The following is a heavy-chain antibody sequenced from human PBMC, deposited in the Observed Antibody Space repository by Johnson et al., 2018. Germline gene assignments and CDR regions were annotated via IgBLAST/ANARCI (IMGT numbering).Heavy chain of an antibody. Sequence: QVQLQESGPGLVKPSETLSLTCTVSGGSISSYYWSWIRQPPGKGLEWIGYIYYSGSTNYNPSLKSRVTISVDTSKNQFSLKLRSVTAADTAVYSCARKTLLRNYYGSGFYGMDVWGQGTTVTVSS. CDR3: ARKTLLRNYYGSGFYGMDV. D-gene: IGHD3-10*01. J-gene: IGHJ6*02. V-gene: IGHV4-59*01. CDR2: IYYSGST. CDR1: GGSISSYY.